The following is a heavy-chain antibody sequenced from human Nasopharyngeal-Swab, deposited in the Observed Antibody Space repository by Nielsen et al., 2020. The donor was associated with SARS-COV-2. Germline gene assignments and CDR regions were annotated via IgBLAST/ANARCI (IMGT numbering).Heavy chain of an antibody. Sequence: GESLKISCAASGLTFSTYSMHWVRQAPGKGLQWVSSISSSRDSYIYYADSVKGRFTIARDNARNSVYLQMNSLSVEDTAVYYCARDVVNGGFDYWGQGTLVTVSS. D-gene: IGHD2-15*01. CDR2: ISSSRDSYI. CDR3: ARDVVNGGFDY. J-gene: IGHJ4*02. V-gene: IGHV3-21*06. CDR1: GLTFSTYS.